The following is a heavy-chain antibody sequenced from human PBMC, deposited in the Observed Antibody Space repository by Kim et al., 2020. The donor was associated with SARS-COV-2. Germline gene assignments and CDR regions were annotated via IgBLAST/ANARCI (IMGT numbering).Heavy chain of an antibody. CDR1: GFNIRDFA. D-gene: IGHD6-13*01. CDR3: AKDVKESSSWYTVGY. Sequence: GGSLRLSCAASGFNIRDFAMSWVRQGPGKGLEWVSAVSGGGARTYYADSVKGRFTISRDTSKNTLHLEMSSLRAEDTAVYYCAKDVKESSSWYTVGYWGPGTLVRVSS. J-gene: IGHJ4*02. V-gene: IGHV3-23*01. CDR2: VSGGGART.